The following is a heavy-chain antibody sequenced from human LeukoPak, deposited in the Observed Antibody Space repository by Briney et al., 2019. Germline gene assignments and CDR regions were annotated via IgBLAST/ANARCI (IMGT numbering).Heavy chain of an antibody. J-gene: IGHJ4*02. CDR2: ISAYNGDT. CDR1: GYTFTNFG. CDR3: AGRRDAFNLGGIDH. V-gene: IGHV1-18*01. D-gene: IGHD5-24*01. Sequence: GASVKVSCKASGYTFTNFGLSWVRQAPGQGLEWMGWISAYNGDTYYAQRFHGRVTMTTDTSTSTAYMELNSLRSEDTALYYCAGRRDAFNLGGIDHWGQGTQVIVSS.